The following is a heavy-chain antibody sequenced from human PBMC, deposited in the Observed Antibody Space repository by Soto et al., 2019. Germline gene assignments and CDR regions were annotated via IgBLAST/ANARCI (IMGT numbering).Heavy chain of an antibody. Sequence: GGSLRLSCAASGFTFSDYYMSWIRQAPGKGLERVSYISSSSSYTNYADSVKGRFTISRDNAKNSLYLQMNSLRAEDTAVYYCARDLSIAVAGTSYGMDVWGQGTTVTVSS. D-gene: IGHD6-19*01. CDR2: ISSSSSYT. J-gene: IGHJ6*02. CDR1: GFTFSDYY. V-gene: IGHV3-11*05. CDR3: ARDLSIAVAGTSYGMDV.